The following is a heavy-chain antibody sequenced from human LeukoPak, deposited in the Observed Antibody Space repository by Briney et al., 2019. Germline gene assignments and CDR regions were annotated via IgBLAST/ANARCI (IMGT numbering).Heavy chain of an antibody. CDR1: GFTFSSYS. D-gene: IGHD3-3*01. CDR2: ISSSSSTI. J-gene: IGHJ4*02. Sequence: PGGSLRLSCAASGFTFSSYSMNWVRQAPGKGLEWVSYISSSSSTIYYADSVKGRSTISRDNAKNSLYLQMNSLRAEDTAVYYCARDFATSYDFWSGYYVDYWGQGTLVTVSS. V-gene: IGHV3-48*01. CDR3: ARDFATSYDFWSGYYVDY.